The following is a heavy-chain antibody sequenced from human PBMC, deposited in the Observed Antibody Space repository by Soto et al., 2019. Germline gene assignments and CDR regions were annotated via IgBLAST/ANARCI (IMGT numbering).Heavy chain of an antibody. CDR3: GRIAAAGTEYYYYGMDV. Sequence: PGGSLRLSCAASGFTFDDYAMHWVRQAPGKGLEWVSGISWNSGSIGYADSVKGRFTISRDNAKNSLYLQMNSLRAEDTALYYCGRIAAAGTEYYYYGMDVWGQGTTVTVS. V-gene: IGHV3-9*01. J-gene: IGHJ6*02. D-gene: IGHD6-13*01. CDR2: ISWNSGSI. CDR1: GFTFDDYA.